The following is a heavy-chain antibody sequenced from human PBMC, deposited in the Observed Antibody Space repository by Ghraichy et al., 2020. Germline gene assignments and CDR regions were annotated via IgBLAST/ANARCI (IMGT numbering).Heavy chain of an antibody. CDR3: ATPGCTGGVCPDY. D-gene: IGHD2-8*02. V-gene: IGHV4-4*02. CDR2: IYLNGNT. Sequence: SETLSPTCDVSGASISSNGWWSWVRQTPAKGLEWIGEIYLNGNTKYNPSLKGRVTMSIDKSKDQFSLTLTSVTAADTAVYYCATPGCTGGVCPDYWGQGILVTVSS. J-gene: IGHJ4*02. CDR1: GASISSNGW.